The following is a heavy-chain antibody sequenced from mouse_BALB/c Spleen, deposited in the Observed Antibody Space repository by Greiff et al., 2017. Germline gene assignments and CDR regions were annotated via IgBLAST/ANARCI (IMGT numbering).Heavy chain of an antibody. CDR1: GFTFSSYT. Sequence: SGGGLVKPGGSLKLSCAASGFTFSSYTMSWVRQTPEKRLEWVATISSGGSYTYYPDSVKGRFTISRDNAKNTLYLQMSSLKSEDTAMYYCTRETTATFYAMDDWGQGTSVTVSS. D-gene: IGHD1-2*01. CDR2: ISSGGSYT. J-gene: IGHJ4*01. CDR3: TRETTATFYAMDD. V-gene: IGHV5-6-4*01.